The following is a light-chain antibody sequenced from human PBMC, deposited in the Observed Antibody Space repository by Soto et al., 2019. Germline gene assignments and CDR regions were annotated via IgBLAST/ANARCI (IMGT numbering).Light chain of an antibody. Sequence: DIQMTQSPSSLSASLGDRVTITCRASQGISSYLNWYQQKPGKAPKLLIYAASSLQSGVPSRFSGSGSGTDFTLTISSLPPEDVETYYCQQSYSNPWAFGQGTKVDIK. CDR3: QQSYSNPWA. CDR1: QGISSY. CDR2: AAS. V-gene: IGKV1-39*01. J-gene: IGKJ1*01.